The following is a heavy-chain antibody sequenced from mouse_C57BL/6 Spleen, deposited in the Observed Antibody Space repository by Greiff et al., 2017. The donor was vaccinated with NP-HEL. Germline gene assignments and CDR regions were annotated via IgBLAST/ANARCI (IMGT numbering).Heavy chain of an antibody. J-gene: IGHJ3*01. D-gene: IGHD1-1*01. CDR1: GYTFTSYW. CDR3: ARDDYGSSPFAY. V-gene: IGHV1-53*01. Sequence: QVQLQQPGTELVKPGASVKLSCKASGYTFTSYWMHWVKQRPGQGLEWIGNINPSNGGTNYNEKFKSKATLTVDKSSSTAYMQLSSLTSEDSAFYYCARDDYGSSPFAYWGQGTLVTVSA. CDR2: INPSNGGT.